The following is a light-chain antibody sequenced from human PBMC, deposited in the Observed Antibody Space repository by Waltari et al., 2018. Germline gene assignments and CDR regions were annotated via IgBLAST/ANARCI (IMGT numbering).Light chain of an antibody. V-gene: IGLV2-11*01. Sequence: QSALTQPRSVSGSPGQSFTIPCTGTSSHVVGSNYVPWYQHHPGKAPKPMIYDVSKRPSGVPDRFSGSKSGNTASLTISGLQTEDEADYSCCSYAGRYTLVFGGGTKLTVL. CDR1: SSHVVGSNY. CDR2: DVS. CDR3: CSYAGRYTLV. J-gene: IGLJ2*01.